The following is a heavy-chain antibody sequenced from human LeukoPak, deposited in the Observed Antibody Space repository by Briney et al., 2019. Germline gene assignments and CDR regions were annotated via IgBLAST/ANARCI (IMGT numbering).Heavy chain of an antibody. Sequence: ASVKVSCKASGYTFTSYDINWVRQATGQGLEWMGWINPNSGNTGYAQKFQGRVTMTRNTSISTAYMELSSLRSEDTAVYYCARRLDFWSGYHRLFNYYYGMDVWGQGTTVTVSS. CDR2: INPNSGNT. D-gene: IGHD3-3*01. CDR3: ARRLDFWSGYHRLFNYYYGMDV. CDR1: GYTFTSYD. J-gene: IGHJ6*02. V-gene: IGHV1-8*01.